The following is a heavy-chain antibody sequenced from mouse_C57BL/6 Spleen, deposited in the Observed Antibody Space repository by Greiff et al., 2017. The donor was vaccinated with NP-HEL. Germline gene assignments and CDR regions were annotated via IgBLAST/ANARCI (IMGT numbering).Heavy chain of an antibody. Sequence: QVQLQQSGAELAKPGASVKLSCKASGYTFTSYWMHWVKQRPGQGLEWIGEIDPSDSYTNYNQKFKGKSTLTVDKSSSTAYMQLSSLTSEDSAVYYCAGSYYSNPWFAYWGQGTLVTVSA. V-gene: IGHV1-69*01. D-gene: IGHD2-5*01. J-gene: IGHJ3*01. CDR2: IDPSDSYT. CDR3: AGSYYSNPWFAY. CDR1: GYTFTSYW.